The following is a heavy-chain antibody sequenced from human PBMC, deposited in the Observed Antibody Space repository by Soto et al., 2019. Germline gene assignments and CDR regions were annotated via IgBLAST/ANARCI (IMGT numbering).Heavy chain of an antibody. CDR1: GGSVSSGSYY. D-gene: IGHD6-13*01. V-gene: IGHV4-61*01. CDR3: ARSGSSWYVRFDP. J-gene: IGHJ5*02. CDR2: IYYSGST. Sequence: SETLSLTCTVSGGSVSSGSYYWSWIRQPPGKGLEWIGYIYYSGSTNYNPSLKSRVTISVDTSKNQFSLKLSSVTAADTAVYYCARSGSSWYVRFDPWGQGTLVTVSS.